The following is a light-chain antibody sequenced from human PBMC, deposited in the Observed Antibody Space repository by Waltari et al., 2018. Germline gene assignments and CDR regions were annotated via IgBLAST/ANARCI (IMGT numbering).Light chain of an antibody. CDR1: PSVSSCY. V-gene: IGKV3-20*01. CDR3: QQYGSSPIT. J-gene: IGKJ5*01. Sequence: EIVLTQPPGTLSLSPGERATLSCRASPSVSSCYLAWYQQKPGQAPRLHIYGASSRATGIPDRFSGSGSGTDFTLTISRLEPEDFAVYYCQQYGSSPITFGQGTRLEIK. CDR2: GAS.